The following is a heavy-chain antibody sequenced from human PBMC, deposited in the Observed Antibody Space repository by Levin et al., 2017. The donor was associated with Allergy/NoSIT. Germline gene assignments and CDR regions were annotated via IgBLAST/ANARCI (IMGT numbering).Heavy chain of an antibody. CDR2: IYSGGST. V-gene: IGHV3-53*01. D-gene: IGHD2-2*01. J-gene: IGHJ6*02. CDR3: ARDLKRAGDCVSTSGYREYYYGMDV. CDR1: GLTVSNNY. Sequence: TGGSLRLSCEASGLTVSNNYMSWVRQAPGKGLEWVSVIYSGGSTYYADSVKGRFTISRDNSKNTLYLQLDSLRAEDTAVYYCARDLKRAGDCVSTSGYREYYYGMDVWGQGTTVTVSS.